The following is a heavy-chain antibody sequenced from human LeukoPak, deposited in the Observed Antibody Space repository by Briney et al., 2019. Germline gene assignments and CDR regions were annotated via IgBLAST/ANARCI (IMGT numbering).Heavy chain of an antibody. J-gene: IGHJ3*02. V-gene: IGHV3-48*01. CDR1: GFTFSSFT. Sequence: GWSLRLSCAASGFTFSSFTMNWVGQAPGKGLEGVSYISSIRSTIYYADSVKGRFTISRDNAKNSLYLQMNSLRAEDTAVYYCARSGWYAGGYDAFDIWGQGTMVTVSS. CDR2: ISSIRSTI. D-gene: IGHD6-19*01. CDR3: ARSGWYAGGYDAFDI.